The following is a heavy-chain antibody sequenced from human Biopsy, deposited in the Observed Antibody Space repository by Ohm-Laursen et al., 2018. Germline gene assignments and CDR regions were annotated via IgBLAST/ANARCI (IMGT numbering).Heavy chain of an antibody. D-gene: IGHD6-25*01. CDR1: GGSISSYQ. J-gene: IGHJ4*02. CDR3: SREAAIIDPRTRAFDY. CDR2: LYNTGGT. Sequence: GTLSLTCTVSGGSISSYQWTWIRQPPGKGLEWIGYLYNTGGTNYNPSLKSRVTISVDTSKNQFSLKLRSVTAADTAVYYCSREAAIIDPRTRAFDYWGQGTLVTVSS. V-gene: IGHV4-59*01.